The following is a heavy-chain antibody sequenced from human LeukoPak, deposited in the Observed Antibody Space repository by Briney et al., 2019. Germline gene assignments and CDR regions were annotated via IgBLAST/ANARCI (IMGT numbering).Heavy chain of an antibody. CDR3: ARQAAAGPVDY. J-gene: IGHJ4*02. Sequence: SGGSLRLSCAASGFTFGSYWMYWVRQAPGKGLVWVSHINSDGSSTSYADSVKGRFTISRDDAKNTLYLQMNSLRAEDTAVYYCARQAAAGPVDYWGQGTLVTVSS. CDR2: INSDGSST. D-gene: IGHD6-13*01. V-gene: IGHV3-74*01. CDR1: GFTFGSYW.